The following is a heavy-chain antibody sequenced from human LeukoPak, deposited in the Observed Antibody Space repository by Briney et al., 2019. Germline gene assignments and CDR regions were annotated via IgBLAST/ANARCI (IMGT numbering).Heavy chain of an antibody. J-gene: IGHJ6*03. CDR2: INPSGGST. Sequence: GASVKVSCKASGYTFTSYYMHWVRQAPGQGLEWMGIINPSGGSTSYAQKFQGRVTMTRDTSTSTVYMELSSLRSEDTAVYYCATGYYDFWSGMDYYYYYMDVWGKGTTVTVSS. D-gene: IGHD3-3*01. CDR3: ATGYYDFWSGMDYYYYYMDV. CDR1: GYTFTSYY. V-gene: IGHV1-46*01.